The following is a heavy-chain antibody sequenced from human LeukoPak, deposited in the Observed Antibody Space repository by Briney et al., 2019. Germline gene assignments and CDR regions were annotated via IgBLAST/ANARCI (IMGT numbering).Heavy chain of an antibody. CDR1: GYTFTSYY. V-gene: IGHV1-46*01. J-gene: IGHJ4*02. D-gene: IGHD3-22*01. CDR2: INPSGGST. Sequence: ASVKVSCKASGYTFTSYYIHWVRQAPGQGLEWMGNINPSGGSTTYAQRFQDRVTMTRDMATSTVYMQLSSLYFEDTAVYYCARGGGGESSGPHTHWGQGTLVTVSS. CDR3: ARGGGGESSGPHTH.